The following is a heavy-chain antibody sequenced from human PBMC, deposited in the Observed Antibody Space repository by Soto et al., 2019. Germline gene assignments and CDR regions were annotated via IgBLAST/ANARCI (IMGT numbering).Heavy chain of an antibody. D-gene: IGHD3-3*02. Sequence: PSETLSLTCSVSGGSIRSSSYYWGWIREPPGKGLEWIGGIYYSGSAYYNPSLKTQFTISLHTSKNHFSLKLTSVTAANTAVYYCTSPKIAFYNWFDPWCQGTLVTVS. V-gene: IGHV4-39*02. CDR1: GGSIRSSSYY. J-gene: IGHJ5*02. CDR2: IYYSGSA. CDR3: TSPKIAFYNWFDP.